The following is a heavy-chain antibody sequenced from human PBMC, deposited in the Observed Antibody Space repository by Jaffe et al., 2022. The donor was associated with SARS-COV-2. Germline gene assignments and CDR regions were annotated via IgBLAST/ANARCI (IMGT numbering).Heavy chain of an antibody. CDR2: ISGSGGST. CDR3: ANLIVVVPAATDY. D-gene: IGHD2-2*01. V-gene: IGHV3-23*01. CDR1: GFTFSSYA. Sequence: EVQLLESGGGLVQPGGSLRLSCAASGFTFSSYAMSWVRQAPGKGLEWVSAISGSGGSTYYADSVKGRFTISRDNSKNTLYLQMNSLRAEDTAVYYCANLIVVVPAATDYWGQGTLVTVSS. J-gene: IGHJ4*02.